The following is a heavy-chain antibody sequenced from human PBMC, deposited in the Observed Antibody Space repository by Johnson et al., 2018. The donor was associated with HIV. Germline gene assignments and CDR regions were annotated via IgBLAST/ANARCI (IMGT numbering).Heavy chain of an antibody. D-gene: IGHD5-18*01. J-gene: IGHJ3*01. Sequence: QVQLVESGGGLIQPGGSLRLSCAASGFTVSSNYMSWVRQAPGKGLEWVAFIQNDGTNKHYADFVKGRFTISRDNSRNTVYLQMSNLRTEETAVYYCAKGEAQEGWIQLGSYAFDFWGRGTMVTVSS. CDR1: GFTVSSNY. V-gene: IGHV3-30*02. CDR2: IQNDGTNK. CDR3: AKGEAQEGWIQLGSYAFDF.